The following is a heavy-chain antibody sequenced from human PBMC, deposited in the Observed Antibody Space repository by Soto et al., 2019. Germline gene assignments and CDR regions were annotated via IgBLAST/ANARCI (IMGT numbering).Heavy chain of an antibody. CDR1: AFTFNTYA. J-gene: IGHJ4*02. D-gene: IGHD1-26*01. V-gene: IGHV3-23*01. Sequence: EVQLLESGGGLVQPGGSLRLSCAASAFTFNTYAMGWVRQAPGKGLEWVSAISVSGGGTYYADSVKGRFTISRDTSKNTLYLPMNSLRADDTAVYYCAKSGGASPYYFDYWCRGTLVTVSS. CDR3: AKSGGASPYYFDY. CDR2: ISVSGGGT.